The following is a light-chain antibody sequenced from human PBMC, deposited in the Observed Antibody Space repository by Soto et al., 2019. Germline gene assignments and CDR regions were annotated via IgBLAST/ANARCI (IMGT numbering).Light chain of an antibody. J-gene: IGKJ1*01. Sequence: DIQMTQSPSSLSASVGDRVTITCRASQSISSYLNWHQQSPGKAPKLLIYAASSLQSGVPSRFSGSGSGTDFTLTISSLQPEDFATYYCQQNHSTPWTFGQGTKVEIK. CDR2: AAS. CDR3: QQNHSTPWT. V-gene: IGKV1-39*01. CDR1: QSISSY.